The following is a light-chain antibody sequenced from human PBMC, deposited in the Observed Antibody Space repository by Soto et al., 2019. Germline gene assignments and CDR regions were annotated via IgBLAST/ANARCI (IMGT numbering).Light chain of an antibody. V-gene: IGKV1-5*03. CDR2: NAS. CDR1: QSISSW. CDR3: QQYYSYWT. Sequence: DIQMTQSPSTLSASVGDRVTITCRASQSISSWLAWYHHKPAKAPKLLIHNASSLESRVPSRFSGSGSGTEFTLTISSLQPDDFATYYCQQYYSYWTFGQGTKVEI. J-gene: IGKJ1*01.